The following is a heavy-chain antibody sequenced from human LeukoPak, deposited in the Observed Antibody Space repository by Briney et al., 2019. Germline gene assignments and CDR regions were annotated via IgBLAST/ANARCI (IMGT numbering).Heavy chain of an antibody. CDR3: ARGSESSGWYDY. Sequence: GGSLGLSCAGPGFMFHDYAIHWVRQAPGKGLEWVSLISGDGGSTFYADSVRGRFTISRDNSKNSLYLQMNSLRSDDTALYYCARGSESSGWYDYWGQGTLVTVSS. CDR1: GFMFHDYA. V-gene: IGHV3-43*02. CDR2: ISGDGGST. D-gene: IGHD6-19*01. J-gene: IGHJ4*02.